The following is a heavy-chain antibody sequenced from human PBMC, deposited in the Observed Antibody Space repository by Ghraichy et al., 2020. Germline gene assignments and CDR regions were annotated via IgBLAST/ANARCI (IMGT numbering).Heavy chain of an antibody. CDR3: VKIGVIGLWYFDL. V-gene: IGHV3-23*01. J-gene: IGHJ2*01. Sequence: GESLNISCAASGCSFSTTGMSWVRQAPGRGPEWVSSISSSGGETYYGDSVKGRFTVSRDNSKNTLYLQMNSLTVEDTAVFYCVKIGVIGLWYFDLWGRGTLVRVSS. CDR1: GCSFSTTG. CDR2: ISSSGGET. D-gene: IGHD2-21*01.